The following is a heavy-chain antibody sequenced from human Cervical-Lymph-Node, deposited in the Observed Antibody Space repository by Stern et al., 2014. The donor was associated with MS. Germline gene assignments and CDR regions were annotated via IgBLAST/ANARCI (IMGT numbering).Heavy chain of an antibody. J-gene: IGHJ5*02. Sequence: EVQLVQSEAEVKKPGESLKISCKASGYTFINYWIGWVRQVPGKGLEWMGSIYPGDSDSRYTLSFQFRVTISADKATTPAYLQWTSRRASDAGMYYCARRGFGVDGRCYAEGCFAPWGQGTLVTVPS. V-gene: IGHV5-51*01. CDR2: IYPGDSDS. D-gene: IGHD3-16*01. CDR3: ARRGFGVDGRCYAEGCFAP. CDR1: GYTFINYW.